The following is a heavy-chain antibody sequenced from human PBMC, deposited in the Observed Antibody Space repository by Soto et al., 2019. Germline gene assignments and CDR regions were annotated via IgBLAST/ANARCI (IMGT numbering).Heavy chain of an antibody. J-gene: IGHJ6*02. Sequence: QVQLVESGGGVVQPGRSLRLSCVASGFTFSRYGMHWVRQAPGKGLEWVAVIWDDGSEKYDADSVKGRFSISRDNSKNKLYLQMNSLRAEGTAVYYWAREKWGVEATTRYYGMDVWGQGTTVTVSS. CDR1: GFTFSRYG. CDR3: AREKWGVEATTRYYGMDV. V-gene: IGHV3-33*01. CDR2: IWDDGSEK. D-gene: IGHD1-26*01.